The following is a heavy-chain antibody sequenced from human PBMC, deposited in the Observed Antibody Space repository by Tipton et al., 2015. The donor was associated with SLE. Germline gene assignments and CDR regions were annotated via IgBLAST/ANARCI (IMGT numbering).Heavy chain of an antibody. CDR3: ARVRGYGVDY. CDR1: GFIFSSYW. J-gene: IGHJ4*02. V-gene: IGHV3-7*03. D-gene: IGHD5-18*01. Sequence: SLRLSCVASGFIFSSYWMSWVRQAPGKGLEWVANIKQDGSEKYYVDSMKGRFTISRDNAKNSLYLQMNSLRAEDTAVYYCARVRGYGVDYWGQGTLVTVSS. CDR2: IKQDGSEK.